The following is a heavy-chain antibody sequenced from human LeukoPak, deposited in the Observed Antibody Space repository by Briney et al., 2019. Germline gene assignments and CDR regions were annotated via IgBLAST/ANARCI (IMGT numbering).Heavy chain of an antibody. J-gene: IGHJ4*02. CDR3: ARVKRRQKVEGYMVY. CDR2: FDPEDGET. D-gene: IGHD5-24*01. V-gene: IGHV1-24*01. CDR1: GYTLTELS. Sequence: ASVKVSCKVSGYTLTELSMHWVRQAPGKGLEWMGGFDPEDGETIYAQKFQGRVTMTEDTSTDTAYMELSRLRSDDTAVYYCARVKRRQKVEGYMVYWGQGTLVTVSS.